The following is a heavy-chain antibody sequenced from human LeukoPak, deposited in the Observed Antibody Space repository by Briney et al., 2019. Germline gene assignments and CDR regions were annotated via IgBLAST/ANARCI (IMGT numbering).Heavy chain of an antibody. CDR1: GASISSNY. J-gene: IGHJ6*03. CDR3: ARALRGFLYYYYYMDV. D-gene: IGHD2/OR15-2a*01. V-gene: IGHV4-59*01. CDR2: IYYSGST. Sequence: SETLSLTCTVSGASISSNYWSWVRQPPGKGLEWVGYIYYSGSTNYNPSLKSRVTISVDTSKNQFSLKLSSVTAADTAVYYCARALRGFLYYYYYMDVWGKGTTVTVSS.